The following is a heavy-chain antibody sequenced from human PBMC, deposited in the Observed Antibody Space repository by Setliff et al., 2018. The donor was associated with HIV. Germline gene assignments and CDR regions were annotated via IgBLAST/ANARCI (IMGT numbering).Heavy chain of an antibody. CDR2: IKSKTDGGTT. D-gene: IGHD4-4*01. CDR3: TRHSTDPWSLLDY. V-gene: IGHV3-15*01. J-gene: IGHJ4*02. CDR1: GFIFNDAY. Sequence: GGSLRLSCAASGFIFNDAYMNWVRQAPGKGLEWVGRIKSKTDGGTTDYAAPVKGRFTISRDDSKNTAYLQMDSLKTEDTAVYYCTRHSTDPWSLLDYWGQGTLVTVSS.